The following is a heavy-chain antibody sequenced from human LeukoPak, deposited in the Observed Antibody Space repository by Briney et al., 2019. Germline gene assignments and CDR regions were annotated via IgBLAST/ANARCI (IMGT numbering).Heavy chain of an antibody. CDR1: GFTFTNAW. CDR3: TTDRAISGLPIFGY. Sequence: PGGSLRLSCAASGFTFTNAWMSWVRQAPGKGREWVGRVKGKSDGGTIDYAAPVKGRFTISRDDSKTMVSLQMNSLESGDTAVYYCTTDRAISGLPIFGYWGQGTPVTVSA. V-gene: IGHV3-15*01. CDR2: VKGKSDGGTI. D-gene: IGHD3-3*01. J-gene: IGHJ4*02.